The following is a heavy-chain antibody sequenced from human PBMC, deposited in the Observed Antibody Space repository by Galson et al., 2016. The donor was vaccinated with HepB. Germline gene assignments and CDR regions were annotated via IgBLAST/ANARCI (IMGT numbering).Heavy chain of an antibody. J-gene: IGHJ5*02. D-gene: IGHD2-2*01. CDR1: GGSINTINYY. CDR2: IYYSGST. CDR3: ARQKGYCSFTSCYDEVCFDP. Sequence: SETLSLTCTVSGGSINTINYYWGWIRQPPGKGLEWIGNIYYSGSTYSNPSLKSRVTISVDTSKNQFYLNLSSVTAADTAVYFCARQKGYCSFTSCYDEVCFDPWGQGTLVTVSS. V-gene: IGHV4-39*01.